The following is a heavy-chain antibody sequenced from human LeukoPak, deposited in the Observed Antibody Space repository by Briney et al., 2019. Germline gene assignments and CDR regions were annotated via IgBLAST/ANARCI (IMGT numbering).Heavy chain of an antibody. CDR2: IYTSGST. CDR1: GGSISSYY. Sequence: HPSETLSLTCTVSGGSISSYYWSWIRQPAGKGLKWIGRIYTSGSTNYNPSLKSRVTISVDTSKNQFSLTLSSVTAADTAVYYCARFWGTYRGVVTQDYWGQGTLVTVSS. CDR3: ARFWGTYRGVVTQDY. V-gene: IGHV4-4*07. D-gene: IGHD4-23*01. J-gene: IGHJ4*02.